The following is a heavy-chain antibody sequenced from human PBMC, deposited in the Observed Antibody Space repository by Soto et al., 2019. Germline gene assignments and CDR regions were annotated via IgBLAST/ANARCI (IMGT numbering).Heavy chain of an antibody. J-gene: IGHJ3*02. Sequence: QVQMVESGGGVVQPGRSLRLSCAASGFTFSAYTMHWVRQPPGKGLEWVAVISYDGNNERYTDPVQGRFTVSGDNSKSTLYLQMNSLKSEDTAVYYCARDGYSGRSYGFDIWGQWTMVTVSS. V-gene: IGHV3-30-3*01. CDR3: ARDGYSGRSYGFDI. CDR1: GFTFSAYT. CDR2: ISYDGNNE. D-gene: IGHD1-26*01.